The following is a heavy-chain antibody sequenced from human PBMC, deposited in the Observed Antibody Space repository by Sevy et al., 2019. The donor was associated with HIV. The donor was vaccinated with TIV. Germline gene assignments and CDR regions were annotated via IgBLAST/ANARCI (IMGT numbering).Heavy chain of an antibody. D-gene: IGHD3-16*01. J-gene: IGHJ6*02. CDR1: GFTFSSSA. CDR3: VREDLVLGEDNYYGMDV. Sequence: GGSLRLSCAASGFTFSSSAMTWVRQAPGKGLEWVSAITSNGGSTFYADSVKGRFTISRDISQNTLFLQMNSLRAEDTAVYYCVREDLVLGEDNYYGMDVWGQGTTVTVSS. CDR2: ITSNGGST. V-gene: IGHV3-23*01.